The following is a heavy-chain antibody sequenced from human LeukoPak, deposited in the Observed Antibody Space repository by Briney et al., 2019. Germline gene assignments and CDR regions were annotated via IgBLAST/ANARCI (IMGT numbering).Heavy chain of an antibody. CDR3: AKDQRYYYDSSAYYGSDFQH. Sequence: GGAVRLSCAASGFTFSTYSMHWVRRAPGKGLEWVAVASHDESNKYHADSVKGRFTISRDNSKNTLYLQMNSLRAEDTAVYYCAKDQRYYYDSSAYYGSDFQHWGQGTLVTVSS. D-gene: IGHD3-22*01. CDR2: ASHDESNK. J-gene: IGHJ1*01. CDR1: GFTFSTYS. V-gene: IGHV3-30*18.